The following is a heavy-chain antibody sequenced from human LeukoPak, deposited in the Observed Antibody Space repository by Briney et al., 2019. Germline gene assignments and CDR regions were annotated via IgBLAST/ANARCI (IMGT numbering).Heavy chain of an antibody. CDR2: IHTSGKT. CDR3: VRGGSAAAAVFDY. V-gene: IGHV4-4*07. Sequence: PSETLSLTCTASGGSISGYYWSWIRQPAGEGLEWIGHIHTSGKTNYNLSLKSRVSMSVDTSKNQFSLKLTSVTAADTAVYYYVRGGSAAAAVFDYWGQGTLVTVSS. CDR1: GGSISGYY. J-gene: IGHJ4*02. D-gene: IGHD6-13*01.